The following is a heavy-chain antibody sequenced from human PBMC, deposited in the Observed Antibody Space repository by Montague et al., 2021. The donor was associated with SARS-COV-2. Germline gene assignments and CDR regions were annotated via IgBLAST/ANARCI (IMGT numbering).Heavy chain of an antibody. J-gene: IGHJ4*02. V-gene: IGHV4-39*07. CDR2: IYYSEST. CDR3: AREGGWLSRGSYYFDY. D-gene: IGHD5-12*01. Sequence: SETLSLTCTVSGGSIISSSYYWGWIRQPPGKGLEWIGSIYYSESTYYNPSLKSRVTISVDTSKNQFSLKLSSVTAADTAVYYCAREGGWLSRGSYYFDYWGQGTLVTVSS. CDR1: GGSIISSSYY.